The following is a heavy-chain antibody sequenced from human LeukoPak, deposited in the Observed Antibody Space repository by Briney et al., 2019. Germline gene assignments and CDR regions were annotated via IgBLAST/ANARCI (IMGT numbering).Heavy chain of an antibody. Sequence: GGSLRLSYAASGFTFSSYEMNWVRQAPGKGLEWVSYISSSGSTIYYADSVKGRFTISRDNAKNSLYLQMNSLRAEDTAVYYCARSEVGAFGYWGQGTLVTVSS. J-gene: IGHJ4*02. CDR3: ARSEVGAFGY. CDR1: GFTFSSYE. D-gene: IGHD1-26*01. CDR2: ISSSGSTI. V-gene: IGHV3-48*03.